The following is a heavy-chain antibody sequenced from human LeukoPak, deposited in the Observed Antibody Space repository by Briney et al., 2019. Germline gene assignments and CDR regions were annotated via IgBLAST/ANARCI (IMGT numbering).Heavy chain of an antibody. D-gene: IGHD3-10*01. CDR2: IYPGDSDT. Sequence: GESLKISCKGSGYSFTSYWIGWVRQMPGKGLEWMGIIYPGDSDTRYSPSFQGQVTISADKSISPAYLQWSSLKAAAPALYYFARASMVRVVINPGDYWGQGTLVTVSS. J-gene: IGHJ4*02. V-gene: IGHV5-51*01. CDR1: GYSFTSYW. CDR3: ARASMVRVVINPGDY.